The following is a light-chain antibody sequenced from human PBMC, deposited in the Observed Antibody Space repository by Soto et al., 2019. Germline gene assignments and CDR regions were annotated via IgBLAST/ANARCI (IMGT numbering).Light chain of an antibody. CDR3: CSYAGSYSWV. V-gene: IGLV2-11*01. CDR2: DVT. J-gene: IGLJ3*02. CDR1: SSDVGGYNY. Sequence: QSALTKPRSVYGSPGQSVTISCTGTSSDVGGYNYVSWYQQHPGRAPKLMIYDVTKRPSGVPDRLSGSKSGSTASLTISGLQAEDEADYYCCSYAGSYSWVFGGGTKLTVL.